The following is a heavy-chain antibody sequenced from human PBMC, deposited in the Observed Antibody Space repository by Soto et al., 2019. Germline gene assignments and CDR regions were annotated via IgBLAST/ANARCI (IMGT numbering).Heavy chain of an antibody. D-gene: IGHD5-18*01. CDR2: ISFDGSNK. CDR3: AIFLGEVDPAMITGTY. V-gene: IGHV3-30*03. CDR1: GFTFSNYG. J-gene: IGHJ4*02. Sequence: QVELVESGGGVVQPGGSLRLSCAASGFTFSNYGLHWVRQAPGKGLEWAAVISFDGSNKYYADSMKCRFTVSRGNSKNMLYLEMTSLTTEDKAMYYCAIFLGEVDPAMITGTYWGQRSMVTVSP.